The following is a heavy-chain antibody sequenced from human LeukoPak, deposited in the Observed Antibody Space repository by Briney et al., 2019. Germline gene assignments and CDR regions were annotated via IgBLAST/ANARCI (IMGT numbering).Heavy chain of an antibody. V-gene: IGHV3-11*04. CDR2: ISSSGSTI. CDR1: GFTFSSYW. D-gene: IGHD6-13*01. Sequence: GGSLRLSCAASGFTFSSYWMSWVRQAPGKGLEWVSYISSSGSTIYYADSVKGRFTISRDNAKNSLYLQMNSLRAEDTAVYYCARGAAAAGQEHFDYWGQGTLVTVSS. CDR3: ARGAAAAGQEHFDY. J-gene: IGHJ4*02.